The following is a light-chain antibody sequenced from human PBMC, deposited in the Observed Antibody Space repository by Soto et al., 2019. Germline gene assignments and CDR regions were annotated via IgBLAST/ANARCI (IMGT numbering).Light chain of an antibody. Sequence: EIGLTQSPGTLSLSPGERATLSCRASQRVTSSYLAWYQQKPGQAPRLLIYGVSSRATGIPDRFSGSGSGTDFPHTISSLEPEVVAVYQSQHHGTASWTFGSGIKVDI. J-gene: IGKJ1*01. CDR2: GVS. CDR3: QHHGTASWT. V-gene: IGKV3-20*01. CDR1: QRVTSSY.